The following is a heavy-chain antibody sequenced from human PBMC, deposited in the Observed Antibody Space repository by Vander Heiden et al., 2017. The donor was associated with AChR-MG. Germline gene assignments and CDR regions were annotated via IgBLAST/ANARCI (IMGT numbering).Heavy chain of an antibody. CDR3: ARELSRDPAAGNGMDV. D-gene: IGHD6-13*01. CDR2: ISYDGSNK. Sequence: QVQLVESGGGVVQPGRSLRLSCAAPGFTLSSYAMPWVRQAPGKGLEWVAVISYDGSNKYYADSVKGRFTISRDNSKNTLYLQMNSLRAEDTAVYYCARELSRDPAAGNGMDVWGQGTTVTVSS. J-gene: IGHJ6*02. V-gene: IGHV3-30-3*01. CDR1: GFTLSSYA.